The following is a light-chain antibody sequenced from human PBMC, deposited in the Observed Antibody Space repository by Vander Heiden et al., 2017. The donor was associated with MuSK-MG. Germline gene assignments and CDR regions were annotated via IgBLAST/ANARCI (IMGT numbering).Light chain of an antibody. CDR2: GIS. Sequence: VMTPSPATLSVPPGERATLTCRASQGLTTNLAWYHQKPGQAPRLLIYGISVRAAGVPARFSGTGSETDFTLTISSLQSEDFGVYFCQQFNRWPRTFGPGTRVDFK. CDR1: QGLTTN. CDR3: QQFNRWPRT. V-gene: IGKV3-15*01. J-gene: IGKJ3*01.